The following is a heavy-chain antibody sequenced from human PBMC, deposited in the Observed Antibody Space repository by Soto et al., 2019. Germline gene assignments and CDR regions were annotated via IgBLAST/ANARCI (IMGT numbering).Heavy chain of an antibody. CDR2: IYSGGST. Sequence: EVQLVESGGGLVQPGGSLRLSCAASGFTVSSSNMRWVRQAPGKGLEWVSLIYSGGSTYYADSVKGRFTISRDNSKNTLFLQMNSVRADDTAMYYCARESSSGISYFDSWGRGTLVAVSS. V-gene: IGHV3-66*01. CDR1: GFTVSSSN. CDR3: ARESSSGISYFDS. J-gene: IGHJ4*02. D-gene: IGHD1-26*01.